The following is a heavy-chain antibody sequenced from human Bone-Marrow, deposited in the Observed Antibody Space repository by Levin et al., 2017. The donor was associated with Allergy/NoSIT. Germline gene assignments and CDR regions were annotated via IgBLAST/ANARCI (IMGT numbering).Heavy chain of an antibody. Sequence: SLKISCAGSGFTFGDYAFHWVRQAPEKGLEWVSGINWNGENIGYANSVKGRFTISRDNAKSSLFLQMNDLTPEDTAKYYCARVSPGFCIGDRCYSGFLDSWGQGTLVTVSS. CDR3: ARVSPGFCIGDRCYSGFLDS. V-gene: IGHV3-9*01. CDR1: GFTFGDYA. D-gene: IGHD2-15*01. CDR2: INWNGENI. J-gene: IGHJ4*02.